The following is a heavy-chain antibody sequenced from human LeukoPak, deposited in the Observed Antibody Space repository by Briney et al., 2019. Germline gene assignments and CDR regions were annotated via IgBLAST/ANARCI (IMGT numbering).Heavy chain of an antibody. J-gene: IGHJ4*02. CDR1: GYSISSGYY. CDR3: ASRRAYHVYAY. Sequence: SETLSLTCAVSGYSISSGYYWGWIRQPPGKGLEWIGSIYYTGNTYYNPSLESRVTISVDTSKNQFSLKLSSVTAADTAVYYCASRRAYHVYAYWGQGTLVTVSS. V-gene: IGHV4-38-2*01. D-gene: IGHD5/OR15-5a*01. CDR2: IYYTGNT.